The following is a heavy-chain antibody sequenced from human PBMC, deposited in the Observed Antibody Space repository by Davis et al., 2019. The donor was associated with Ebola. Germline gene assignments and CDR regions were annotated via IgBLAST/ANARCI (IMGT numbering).Heavy chain of an antibody. V-gene: IGHV3-21*05. Sequence: GESLKISCAASGFTFSSYSMNWVRQAPGKGLEWVSYISSSSSYIYYADSVKGRFTISRDNAKNSLYLQMNSLRAEDTAVYYCARVREYGAHNDYWGQGTLVTISS. CDR3: ARVREYGAHNDY. D-gene: IGHD4-17*01. CDR1: GFTFSSYS. J-gene: IGHJ4*02. CDR2: ISSSSSYI.